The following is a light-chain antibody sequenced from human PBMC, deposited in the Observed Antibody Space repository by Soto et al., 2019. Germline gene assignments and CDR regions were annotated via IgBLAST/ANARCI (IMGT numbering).Light chain of an antibody. CDR3: QQYDSRPPLFT. CDR2: DAS. Sequence: DIQMTQSPSSLSASVGDRVTITCQASQDISKYLNWYQQKPGKAPKLLIYDASNLETGVPSRFSGSGSGSAFTFTISSLQPEDVATYYCQQYDSRPPLFTFGPGTKVAIK. J-gene: IGKJ3*01. V-gene: IGKV1-33*01. CDR1: QDISKY.